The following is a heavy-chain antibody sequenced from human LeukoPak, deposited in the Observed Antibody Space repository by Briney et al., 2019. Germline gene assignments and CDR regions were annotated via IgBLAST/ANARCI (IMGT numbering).Heavy chain of an antibody. CDR3: TRGSYDFWSGYYSH. Sequence: PGGSLRLSCTASGFTFGDYAMSWFRQAPGKGLEWVGFIRSKAYGGTTEYAASVKGRFTISRDDSKSIAYLQMNSLKTEDTAVYYCTRGSYDFWSGYYSHWGQGTLVTVSS. CDR1: GFTFGDYA. V-gene: IGHV3-49*03. J-gene: IGHJ4*02. D-gene: IGHD3-3*01. CDR2: IRSKAYGGTT.